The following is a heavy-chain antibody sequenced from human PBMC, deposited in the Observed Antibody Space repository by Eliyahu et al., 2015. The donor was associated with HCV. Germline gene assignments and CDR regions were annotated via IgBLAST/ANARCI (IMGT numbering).Heavy chain of an antibody. CDR2: IFSHDEK. J-gene: IGHJ4*02. Sequence: QVTLKESGPVLVKPTETLTLTCTVSGXSLSNVKMGVSWIRQTPGKALEWLAHIFSHDEKSYNTSLKNRLTISKDTSKSQVVLTMTNMDPVDTATYYCARISPELTTVTYYFDYWGQGTLVTVSS. V-gene: IGHV2-26*01. CDR1: GXSLSNVKMG. D-gene: IGHD4-17*01. CDR3: ARISPELTTVTYYFDY.